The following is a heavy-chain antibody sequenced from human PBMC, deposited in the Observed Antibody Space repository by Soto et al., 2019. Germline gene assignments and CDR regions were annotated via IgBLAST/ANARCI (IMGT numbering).Heavy chain of an antibody. D-gene: IGHD3-3*01. CDR1: GFTFSSYG. CDR3: AKPAFWSGYYGPHDGFDI. Sequence: QVQLVESGGGVVQPGRSLRLSCAASGFTFSSYGMHWVRQAPVKGLEWVAVISYDGSNKYYADSVKGRFTISRENSKNTLYLQMNSLTAEDKAVYYCAKPAFWSGYYGPHDGFDIRGLGTTVTVSS. V-gene: IGHV3-30*18. CDR2: ISYDGSNK. J-gene: IGHJ3*02.